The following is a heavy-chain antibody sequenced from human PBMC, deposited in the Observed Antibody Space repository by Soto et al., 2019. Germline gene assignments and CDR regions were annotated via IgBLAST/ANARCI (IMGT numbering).Heavy chain of an antibody. J-gene: IGHJ4*02. CDR2: ISPYSGNT. CDR3: ATQPYSGDWPEGNYFDY. V-gene: IGHV1-18*01. CDR1: LYTFTNYG. D-gene: IGHD6-19*01. Sequence: QVQLVQSRAGVKKPGASVKVSCKTSLYTFTNYGFSWVRQAPGQGLEWMGWISPYSGNTNYAQKLQGRVTLTPDTSTTTAYLALRSLKSDDTAVSYCATQPYSGDWPEGNYFDYWGQGTLVTVSS.